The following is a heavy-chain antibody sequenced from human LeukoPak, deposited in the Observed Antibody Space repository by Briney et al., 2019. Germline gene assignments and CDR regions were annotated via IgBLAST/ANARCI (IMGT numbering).Heavy chain of an antibody. CDR2: INPNSGGT. Sequence: ASVKVSCKASGYTFTSYDINWVRQTTGQGLEWMGWINPNSGGTNYAQKFQGRVTMTRDTSISTAYMELSRLRSDDTAVYYCARGCSSTSCYPRWFDPWGQGTLVTVSS. J-gene: IGHJ5*02. V-gene: IGHV1-2*02. CDR3: ARGCSSTSCYPRWFDP. CDR1: GYTFTSYD. D-gene: IGHD2-2*01.